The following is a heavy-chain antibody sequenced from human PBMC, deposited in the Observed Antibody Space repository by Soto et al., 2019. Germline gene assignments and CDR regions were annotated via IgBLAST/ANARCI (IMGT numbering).Heavy chain of an antibody. CDR3: ARDPCTNGVCYEDLDY. V-gene: IGHV1-69*13. J-gene: IGHJ4*02. D-gene: IGHD2-8*01. Sequence: SVKVSCKASGGTFSSYAISWVRQAPGQGLEWMGGIIPIFGTANYAQKFQGRVTITADESASTAYTELSSLRSEDTAVYYCARDPCTNGVCYEDLDYWGQGTLVTVSS. CDR1: GGTFSSYA. CDR2: IIPIFGTA.